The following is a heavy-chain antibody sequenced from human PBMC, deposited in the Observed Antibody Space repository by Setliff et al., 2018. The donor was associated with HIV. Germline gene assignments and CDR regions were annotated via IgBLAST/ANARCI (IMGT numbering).Heavy chain of an antibody. CDR1: GYTFTSYG. CDR3: ARHRDTIFGVVIPSPFDY. CDR2: ISAYNGNT. D-gene: IGHD3-3*01. J-gene: IGHJ4*02. Sequence: GASVKVSCKASGYTFTSYGISWVRQAPGQGLEWMGWISAYNGNTNYAQKLQGRVTMTTDTSARTAYMELRSLRSDDTAVYYCARHRDTIFGVVIPSPFDYWGQGTLVTVSS. V-gene: IGHV1-18*01.